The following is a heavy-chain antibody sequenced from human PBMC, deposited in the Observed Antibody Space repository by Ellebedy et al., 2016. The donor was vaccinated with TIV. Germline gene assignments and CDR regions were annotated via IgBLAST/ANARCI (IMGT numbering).Heavy chain of an antibody. V-gene: IGHV1-46*01. CDR2: TNPRNGET. Sequence: AASVKVSCKTSGYHFSTYDMHWVRQAHGQGLEWMGVTNPRNGETRHAQRFQGRLTMAFDTSTTTFYMELSSLRSDDTALYFCAREDFSTYWGSFSVNNWFDPWGQGTRVTVSS. J-gene: IGHJ5*02. D-gene: IGHD3-16*01. CDR1: GYHFSTYD. CDR3: AREDFSTYWGSFSVNNWFDP.